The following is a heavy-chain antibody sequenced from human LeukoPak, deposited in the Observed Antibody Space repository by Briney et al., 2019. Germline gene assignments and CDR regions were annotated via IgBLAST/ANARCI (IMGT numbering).Heavy chain of an antibody. V-gene: IGHV5-51*01. D-gene: IGHD3-10*01. J-gene: IGHJ6*02. CDR2: IYPGDSDT. Sequence: GESLKISCKGSGYSFTSYWIGWVRQMPGKGLEWMGIIYPGDSDTRYSPSFQGQVTISADKSISTAYLQWSSLKASDTAMYYCARLDGSGSYPPYYYYGMDVWGQGTTVTVSS. CDR3: ARLDGSGSYPPYYYYGMDV. CDR1: GYSFTSYW.